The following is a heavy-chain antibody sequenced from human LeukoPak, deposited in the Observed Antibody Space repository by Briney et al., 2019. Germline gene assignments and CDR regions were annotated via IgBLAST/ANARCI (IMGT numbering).Heavy chain of an antibody. J-gene: IGHJ4*02. Sequence: PSETLSLTCTVSGGSISSGSYYWGWIRQPPGKGLEWIGTIYYSGNTYYNPSLKSRVTMPVDTSKNQFSLKLSSVTAADTAVYYCARRASGSYYPFDYWGQGTLVTVSS. CDR2: IYYSGNT. D-gene: IGHD1-26*01. CDR1: GGSISSGSYY. CDR3: ARRASGSYYPFDY. V-gene: IGHV4-39*01.